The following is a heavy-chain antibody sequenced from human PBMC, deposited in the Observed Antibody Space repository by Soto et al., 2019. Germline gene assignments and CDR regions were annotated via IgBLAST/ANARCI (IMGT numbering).Heavy chain of an antibody. V-gene: IGHV4-34*01. J-gene: IGHJ4*02. Sequence: PSETLSLTCAVYGGSFSGYYWSWIRQPPGKGLEWIGEINHSGSTNYNPSLKSRVTISVDTSKNQFSLKLSSVTAADTAVYYCARGPPYYYDSSGYLVYWGQGTLVTVSS. D-gene: IGHD3-22*01. CDR2: INHSGST. CDR3: ARGPPYYYDSSGYLVY. CDR1: GGSFSGYY.